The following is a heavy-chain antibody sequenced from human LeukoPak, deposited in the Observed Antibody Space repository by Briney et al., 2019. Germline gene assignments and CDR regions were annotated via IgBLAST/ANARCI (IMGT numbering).Heavy chain of an antibody. D-gene: IGHD3-3*01. V-gene: IGHV6-1*01. CDR2: TFYRSKWYN. CDR3: ARETSFRYYDIWSGWDY. CDR1: GDSVSSNSAA. Sequence: SQTLSLTCAISGDSVSSNSAAWNWTRQSPSRGLEWLGRTFYRSKWYNDYAVSVKSRITINPDTSKNQVSLQLNSVTPEDTAVYYCARETSFRYYDIWSGWDYWGQGTLVTVSS. J-gene: IGHJ4*02.